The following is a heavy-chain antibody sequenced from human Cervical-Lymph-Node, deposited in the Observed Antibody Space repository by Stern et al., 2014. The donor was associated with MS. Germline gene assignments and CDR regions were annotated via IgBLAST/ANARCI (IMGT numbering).Heavy chain of an antibody. Sequence: EVQLVESGGGLVQPGGSLRLSCAASGFTFSKYSMNWVRQAPGKGLEWISYISSSSISSNIYYADSVKGRFTISRDNAQNSLYLQMDSLRAEDTAVYYCARSQSDFINWFDPWGQGTLVTVSS. CDR2: ISSSSISSNI. J-gene: IGHJ5*02. CDR1: GFTFSKYS. D-gene: IGHD2-21*02. V-gene: IGHV3-48*01. CDR3: ARSQSDFINWFDP.